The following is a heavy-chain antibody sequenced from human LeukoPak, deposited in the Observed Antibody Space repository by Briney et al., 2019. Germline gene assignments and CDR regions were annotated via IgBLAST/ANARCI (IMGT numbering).Heavy chain of an antibody. Sequence: GGSLRPSCAASGFTFSSYGMHWVRQAPGKGLEWVAVISYDGSNKYYADSVKGRFTISRDNSKNTLYLQMNSLRAEDTAVYYCATTKEYYFDYWGQGTLVTVSS. J-gene: IGHJ4*02. V-gene: IGHV3-30*03. CDR1: GFTFSSYG. CDR3: ATTKEYYFDY. CDR2: ISYDGSNK.